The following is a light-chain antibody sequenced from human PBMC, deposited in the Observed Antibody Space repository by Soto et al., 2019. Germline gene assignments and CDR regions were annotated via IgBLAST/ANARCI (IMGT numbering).Light chain of an antibody. J-gene: IGLJ2*01. CDR2: RNN. CDR1: SSNIGSNY. V-gene: IGLV1-47*01. CDR3: SAWDDSLSAVV. Sequence: QSVLTQPPSASGTPGQRVTISCSGSSSNIGSNYVYWYQQLPGTAPKLLIYRNNQRPSWVPDRFSGSKSGTSASLAISGLLSEDEADYYCSAWDDSLSAVVFGGGTKLTVL.